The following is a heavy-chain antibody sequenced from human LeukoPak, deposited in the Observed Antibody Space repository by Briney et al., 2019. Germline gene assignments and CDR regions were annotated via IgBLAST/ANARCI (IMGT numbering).Heavy chain of an antibody. CDR1: GASISSGPYS. D-gene: IGHD3-3*01. CDR2: IYYSGNT. V-gene: IGHV4-31*03. Sequence: SETLSLTCTVSGASISSGPYSWSWVRQHPGKGLEWIAYIYYSGNTYYNPSLKRRVTISVDTSKNQFSLKLSSVTAADTAVYYCARTITIFGALGYFDYWGQGTLVTVSS. CDR3: ARTITIFGALGYFDY. J-gene: IGHJ4*02.